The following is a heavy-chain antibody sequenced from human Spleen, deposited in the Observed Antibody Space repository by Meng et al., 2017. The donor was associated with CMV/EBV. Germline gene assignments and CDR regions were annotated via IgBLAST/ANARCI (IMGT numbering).Heavy chain of an antibody. V-gene: IGHV4-4*02. CDR1: GASVSTDSW. D-gene: IGHD2-21*01. Sequence: GASVSTDSWRSWVRQAPGKGLEWIGEIYDSGITNYNPSLKSRVTISVDKSTNQFSLKLSSVTAADTAIYYCARAYCGGDCYSGFDFWGPGTLVTVSS. CDR3: ARAYCGGDCYSGFDF. J-gene: IGHJ4*02. CDR2: IYDSGIT.